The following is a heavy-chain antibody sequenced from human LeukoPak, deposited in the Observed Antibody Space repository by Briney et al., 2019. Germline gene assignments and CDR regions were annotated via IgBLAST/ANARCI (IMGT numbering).Heavy chain of an antibody. J-gene: IGHJ4*02. Sequence: PGGSLRLSCAASGFTFSDYYMSWIRQAPGKGLEWVSYISSSSSYTNYADSVRGRFTISRDNAKNSLYLQMNSLRAEDTAVYYCTGSSGYPVSYYFDYWGQGTLVTVSS. CDR2: ISSSSSYT. CDR3: TGSSGYPVSYYFDY. CDR1: GFTFSDYY. V-gene: IGHV3-11*06. D-gene: IGHD3-22*01.